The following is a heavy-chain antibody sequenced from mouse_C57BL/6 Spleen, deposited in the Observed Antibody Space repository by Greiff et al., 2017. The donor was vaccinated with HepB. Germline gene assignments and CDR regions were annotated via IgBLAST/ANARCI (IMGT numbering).Heavy chain of an antibody. CDR2: IYPGDGDT. CDR1: GYAFSSSW. J-gene: IGHJ2*01. D-gene: IGHD4-1*01. V-gene: IGHV1-82*01. CDR3: ARLGLSLFDY. Sequence: VQLQQSGPELVKPGASVKISCKASGYAFSSSWMNWVKQRPGKGLEWIGRIYPGDGDTNYNGKFKGKATLTADKSSSTAYMQLSSLTSEDSAVYFCARLGLSLFDYWGQGTTLTVSS.